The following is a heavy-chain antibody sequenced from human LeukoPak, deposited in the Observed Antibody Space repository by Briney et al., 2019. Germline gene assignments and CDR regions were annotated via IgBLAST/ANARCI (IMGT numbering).Heavy chain of an antibody. D-gene: IGHD6-19*01. CDR3: ARVTGAGYFDY. CDR2: ISAYNGNT. Sequence: ASVKVSCKASGYTFTSYGISWVRQAPGQGLEWMGWISAYNGNTNYAQKLQGRVTMTRDTSTSTVYMELSSLRSEDTAVYYCARVTGAGYFDYWGQGTLVTVSS. J-gene: IGHJ4*02. V-gene: IGHV1-18*01. CDR1: GYTFTSYG.